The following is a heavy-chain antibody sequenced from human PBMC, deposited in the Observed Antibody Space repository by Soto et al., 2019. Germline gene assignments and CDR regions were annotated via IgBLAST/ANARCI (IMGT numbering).Heavy chain of an antibody. D-gene: IGHD3-9*01. J-gene: IGHJ5*02. CDR1: GFTFSSYG. Sequence: EGSLRLSCAASGFTFSSYGMNWVRQAPGKGLEWVSYISTRSTIIYYAESVKGRFTISRDNAKNSLYLQMNSLRAEDTAVYYCAREADILNWFDPWGQGTLVTVSS. V-gene: IGHV3-48*01. CDR2: ISTRSTII. CDR3: AREADILNWFDP.